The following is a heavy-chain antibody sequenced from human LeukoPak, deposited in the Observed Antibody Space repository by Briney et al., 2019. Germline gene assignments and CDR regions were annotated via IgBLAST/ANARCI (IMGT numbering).Heavy chain of an antibody. D-gene: IGHD6-13*01. CDR1: GGSIKSNNW. CDR2: IYHSGST. V-gene: IGHV4-4*02. CDR3: ARVYSSSWLIDY. Sequence: PSETLSLTCAVSGGSIKSNNWWSWVRQPPGKGLEWIGEIYHSGSTNYNPSLESRVTVSVDKSKNQFFLDLSSVTAADTAVYYCARVYSSSWLIDYWGQGTLVTVSS. J-gene: IGHJ4*02.